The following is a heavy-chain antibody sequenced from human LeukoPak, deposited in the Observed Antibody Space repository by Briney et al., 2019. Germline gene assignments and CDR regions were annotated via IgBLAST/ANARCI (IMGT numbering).Heavy chain of an antibody. CDR1: GFIFSGDW. D-gene: IGHD3-22*01. CDR2: IKHDGSET. Sequence: PGGSLRLSCAASGFIFSGDWMSWVRQAPGKGLEWVANIKHDGSETYYVDSLRGRFTISRDNAKNSLYLQMNSLRVEDTAFYYCARDDLLHRNWFDPWGQGTLVTVSS. CDR3: ARDDLLHRNWFDP. V-gene: IGHV3-7*03. J-gene: IGHJ5*02.